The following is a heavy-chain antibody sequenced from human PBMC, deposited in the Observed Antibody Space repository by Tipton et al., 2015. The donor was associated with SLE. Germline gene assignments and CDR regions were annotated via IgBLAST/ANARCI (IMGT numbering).Heavy chain of an antibody. CDR2: IYYSGST. CDR3: ARDPPYYYDSSASPGAFDI. J-gene: IGHJ3*02. Sequence: LRLSCTVSGGSISSHYWSWIRQPPGKGLEWIGYIYYSGSTNYNPSLKSRVTISVGTSKNQFSLKMNSATAADTAVYYCARDPPYYYDSSASPGAFDIWGQGTMVTVSS. V-gene: IGHV4-59*11. D-gene: IGHD3-22*01. CDR1: GGSISSHY.